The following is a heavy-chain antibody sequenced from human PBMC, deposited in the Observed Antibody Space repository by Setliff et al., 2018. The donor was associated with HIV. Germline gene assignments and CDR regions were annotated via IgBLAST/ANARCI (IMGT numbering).Heavy chain of an antibody. J-gene: IGHJ2*01. Sequence: SETLSLTCTVSGGSINNYYWGWIRQPPGKGLEWMGSIYTSGSTNYNPSLKSRVSISVDTSKNRFSLKLSPVTAADTAVYYCARDREYCSSTSCPIGGWYFDLWGRGTLVTVSS. D-gene: IGHD2-2*01. CDR3: ARDREYCSSTSCPIGGWYFDL. CDR2: IYTSGST. V-gene: IGHV4-4*08. CDR1: GGSINNYY.